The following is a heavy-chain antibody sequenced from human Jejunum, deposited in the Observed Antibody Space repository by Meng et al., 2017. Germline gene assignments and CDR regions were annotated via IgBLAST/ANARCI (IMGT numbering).Heavy chain of an antibody. CDR1: GFTFSDYA. CDR2: ISDSGDST. Sequence: EVQLLEFGGGLVQPGVSLRLSCAASGFTFSDYAMNWVRQAPGKGLEWVSGISDSGDSTYYGDFVKGRFTVSRDNSKSALYLEMNSLRAEDTALYFCARDRYYDSTRYSSQTWVRWGQGTLVTVSS. D-gene: IGHD3-22*01. J-gene: IGHJ4*02. V-gene: IGHV3-23*01. CDR3: ARDRYYDSTRYSSQTWVR.